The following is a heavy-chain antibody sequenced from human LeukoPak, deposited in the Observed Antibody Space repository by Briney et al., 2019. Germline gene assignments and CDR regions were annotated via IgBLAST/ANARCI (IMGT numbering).Heavy chain of an antibody. CDR1: GFTFSSYS. Sequence: GGSLRLSCAASGFTFSSYSMNWVRQAPGKGLEWVSSISSSSSYIYYADSVKGRFTISRDNAKNSLYLQMNSLRAEDTAVYYCARDLAHYGSDEGDWFDPWGQGTLVTVSS. V-gene: IGHV3-21*01. D-gene: IGHD3-10*01. CDR3: ARDLAHYGSDEGDWFDP. J-gene: IGHJ5*02. CDR2: ISSSSSYI.